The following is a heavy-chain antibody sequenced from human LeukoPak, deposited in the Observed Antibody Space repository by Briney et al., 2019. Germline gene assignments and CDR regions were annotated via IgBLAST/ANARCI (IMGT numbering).Heavy chain of an antibody. CDR2: IYTGGST. CDR3: ARVLVEVPAAIYYYYMDV. J-gene: IGHJ6*03. CDR1: GFTVSSNY. Sequence: GGSLRLSCAASGFTVSSNYMSWVRQAPGKGLEWVSVIYTGGSTYYADSVKGRFTISRDNSKNTLYLQMNSLRAEDTAVYYCARVLVEVPAAIYYYYMDVWGKGTTVTISS. V-gene: IGHV3-53*01. D-gene: IGHD2-2*01.